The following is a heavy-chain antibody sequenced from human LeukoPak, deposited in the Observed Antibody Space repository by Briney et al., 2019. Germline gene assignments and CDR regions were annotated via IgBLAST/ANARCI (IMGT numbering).Heavy chain of an antibody. CDR1: GFTFSTYA. CDR2: ISDSGANT. CDR3: AREPPY. Sequence: GGSLRLSCAASGFTFSTYAMSWVRQAPGKGLEWVSTISDSGANTYYADSVRGRFTISRDNAKNSLYLQMNSLRAEDTAVYYCAREPPYWGQGTLVTVSS. J-gene: IGHJ4*02. V-gene: IGHV3-23*01.